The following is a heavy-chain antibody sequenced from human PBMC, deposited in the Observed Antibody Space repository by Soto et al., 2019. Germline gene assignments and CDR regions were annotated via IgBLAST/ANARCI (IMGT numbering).Heavy chain of an antibody. J-gene: IGHJ4*02. D-gene: IGHD6-19*01. Sequence: GASVKVSCKASGYIFTGYYMHWVRQAPGQGLEWMGWINPNSGDTNYTQNFQGWVTMTRDTSISTAYMELSRLRSDDTAVYYCATSRISIAVAGETEYYFDYWGQGTPVTV. V-gene: IGHV1-2*04. CDR1: GYIFTGYY. CDR2: INPNSGDT. CDR3: ATSRISIAVAGETEYYFDY.